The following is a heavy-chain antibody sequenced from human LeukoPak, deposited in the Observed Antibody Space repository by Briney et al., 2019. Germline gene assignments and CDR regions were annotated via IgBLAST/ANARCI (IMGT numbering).Heavy chain of an antibody. J-gene: IGHJ3*02. CDR3: ANWGYGSGSDAFDI. Sequence: GGSLRLSCAASGFTFRSYAMRWVRQAPGKGLEWVSAISGSGGSTYYADSVKGRFTISRDNSKNTLYLQMNSLRAEDTAVYYCANWGYGSGSDAFDIWGQGTMVTVSS. CDR2: ISGSGGST. D-gene: IGHD3-10*01. V-gene: IGHV3-23*01. CDR1: GFTFRSYA.